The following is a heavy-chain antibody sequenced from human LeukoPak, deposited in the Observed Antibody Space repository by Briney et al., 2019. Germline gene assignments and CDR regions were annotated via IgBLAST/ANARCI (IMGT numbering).Heavy chain of an antibody. D-gene: IGHD3-3*01. CDR2: INHSGST. CDR3: ARVVFTIFGVVITWDYYYYMDV. Sequence: SETLSLTCAVYGGSFSGYYWSWIRQPPGKGLEWIGEINHSGSTNYNPSLKSRVTISVDTSKNQFSLKLSSVTAADTAVYYCARVVFTIFGVVITWDYYYYMDVWGKGTTVTVSS. CDR1: GGSFSGYY. J-gene: IGHJ6*03. V-gene: IGHV4-34*01.